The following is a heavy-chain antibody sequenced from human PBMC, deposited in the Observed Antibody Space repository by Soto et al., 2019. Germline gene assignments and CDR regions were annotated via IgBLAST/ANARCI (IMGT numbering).Heavy chain of an antibody. D-gene: IGHD5-12*01. CDR3: AKVPVLPYRVYDYFYMDV. J-gene: IGHJ6*03. CDR1: GFTFDDDA. CDR2: ISWHSGSI. Sequence: EVQLVESGGGLVQPGRSMRLSCAASGFTFDDDAMQWFRQAPGKGLEWVSGISWHSGSIGYADSVKGRFTISRDNATNSMYLQINRLSAEETALSYCAKVPVLPYRVYDYFYMDVWGRGTTVNGS. V-gene: IGHV3-9*01.